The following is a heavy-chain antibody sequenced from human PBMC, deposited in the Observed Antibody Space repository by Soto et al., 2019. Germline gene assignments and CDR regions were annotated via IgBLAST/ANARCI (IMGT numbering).Heavy chain of an antibody. CDR1: GGSISSYY. Sequence: LSLTCTVSGGSISSYYWSWIRQPPGKGLEWIGYIYYSGSTNYNPSLKSRVTISVDTSKNQFSLKLSSVTAADTAVYYCARALGYQLLYPLYYYGIDVWGQGTTVTVSS. CDR3: ARALGYQLLYPLYYYGIDV. CDR2: IYYSGST. J-gene: IGHJ6*02. V-gene: IGHV4-59*01. D-gene: IGHD2-2*02.